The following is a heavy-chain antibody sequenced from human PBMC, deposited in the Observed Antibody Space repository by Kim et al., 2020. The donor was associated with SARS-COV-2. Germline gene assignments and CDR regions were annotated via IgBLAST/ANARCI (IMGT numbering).Heavy chain of an antibody. CDR3: AKTWTGYYYDSSATEIQNYYGMDV. V-gene: IGHV1-69*13. CDR1: GGTFSSYA. J-gene: IGHJ6*02. D-gene: IGHD3-22*01. Sequence: SVKVSCKASGGTFSSYAISWVRQAPGQGLEWMGGIIPIFGTANYAQKFQGRVTITADESTSTAYMELSSLRSEDTAVYYCAKTWTGYYYDSSATEIQNYYGMDVWGQGTTVTVSS. CDR2: IIPIFGTA.